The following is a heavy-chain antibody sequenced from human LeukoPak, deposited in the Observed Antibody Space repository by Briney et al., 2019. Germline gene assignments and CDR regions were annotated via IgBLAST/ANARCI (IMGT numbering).Heavy chain of an antibody. V-gene: IGHV3-7*01. CDR3: ARDRVAYSAKSGWNFDL. CDR1: GFTFSSYW. Sequence: GGSLRLSCAASGFTFSSYWMSWVRQAPGKGLEWVANIKQDGNEKYYVDSVKGRFTVSRDNAKNSVYLQMTSLRAEDTAVYYCARDRVAYSAKSGWNFDLWGRGTLVTVSS. CDR2: IKQDGNEK. D-gene: IGHD4/OR15-4a*01. J-gene: IGHJ2*01.